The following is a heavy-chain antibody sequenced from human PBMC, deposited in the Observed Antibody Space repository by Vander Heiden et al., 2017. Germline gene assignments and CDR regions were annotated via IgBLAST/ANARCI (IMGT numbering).Heavy chain of an antibody. J-gene: IGHJ4*02. Sequence: EVQLLESGGGLVQPGGSLSLSCAASGFTFSSYAMSWVRQAPGKGLEWVSVISDRGGSAYYADSVKGRFTISRDNSKNTLYLQMNSLRAEDTAVYYCAKDRNMVRGVRPDYWGQGTLVTVSS. D-gene: IGHD3-10*01. CDR3: AKDRNMVRGVRPDY. CDR1: GFTFSSYA. CDR2: ISDRGGSA. V-gene: IGHV3-23*01.